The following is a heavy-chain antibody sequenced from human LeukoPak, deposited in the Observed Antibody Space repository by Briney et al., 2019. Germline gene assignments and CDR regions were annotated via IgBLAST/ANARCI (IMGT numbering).Heavy chain of an antibody. Sequence: GGSLRLSCAASGFTVSSNYMSWVRQDPGKGLEWVSILYASGSAYYADSVKGRFTISRDNSKNTLYLQMNSLRAEDTAVYYCARVIAAAGIDYFDYWGQGTLVTVSS. CDR2: LYASGSA. CDR3: ARVIAAAGIDYFDY. CDR1: GFTVSSNY. J-gene: IGHJ4*02. V-gene: IGHV3-53*01. D-gene: IGHD6-13*01.